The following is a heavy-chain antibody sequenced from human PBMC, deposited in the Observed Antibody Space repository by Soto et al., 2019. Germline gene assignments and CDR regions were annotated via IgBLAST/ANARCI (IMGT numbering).Heavy chain of an antibody. D-gene: IGHD1-1*01. Sequence: QVQLVESGGGVVQPGRSLRLSCAASGFTFSSYGLHWVRQAPGKGLEWVAVISYDGNNKYYADSVKGRFTISRDNSKNTPYRQMNSLRAEDTAVYYCAKSVYNWNDGFFDYWGQGTLVTVSS. J-gene: IGHJ4*02. CDR3: AKSVYNWNDGFFDY. CDR1: GFTFSSYG. V-gene: IGHV3-30*18. CDR2: ISYDGNNK.